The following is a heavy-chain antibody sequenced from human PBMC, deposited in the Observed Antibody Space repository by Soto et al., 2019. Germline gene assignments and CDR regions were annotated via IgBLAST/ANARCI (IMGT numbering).Heavy chain of an antibody. D-gene: IGHD3-16*02. CDR1: GGSISSYY. Sequence: QVQLQESGPGLVKPSETLSLTCTVSGGSISSYYWSWIRQPAGKGLEWIGRIYTSGSTNYNPSLKSRVTMAVDHSKNQVPLELSPVAAADPAVYFCARAGRPSFYYYYGMDVWGQGTTVTGSS. V-gene: IGHV4-4*07. CDR2: IYTSGST. J-gene: IGHJ6*02. CDR3: ARAGRPSFYYYYGMDV.